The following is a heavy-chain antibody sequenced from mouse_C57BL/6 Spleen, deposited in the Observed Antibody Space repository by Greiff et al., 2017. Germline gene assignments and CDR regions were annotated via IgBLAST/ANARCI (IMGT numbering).Heavy chain of an antibody. CDR1: GYPFTSYW. CDR2: IDPSDSYT. D-gene: IGHD1-1*01. CDR3: ASDYYGSSSSMYD. J-gene: IGHJ4*01. Sequence: QVPLQPPGAELVLPGASVTLSCKASGYPFTSYWMHWVKQRPGPGLEWIGEIDPSDSYTNYNPQFKGKFTLTVDKSSSTAYMQLSSLTSADSSVYYCASDYYGSSSSMYDWGQGASVTVSS. V-gene: IGHV1-69*01.